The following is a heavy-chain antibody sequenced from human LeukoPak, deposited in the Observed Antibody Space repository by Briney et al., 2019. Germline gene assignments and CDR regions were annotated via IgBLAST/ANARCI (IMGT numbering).Heavy chain of an antibody. CDR3: ARAANAAIFGVVTYYYYYYMDV. D-gene: IGHD3-3*01. CDR1: GYTFTSYD. CDR2: MNPNSGNT. Sequence: ASVKVSCKASGYTFTSYDINWVRQATGQGLEWMGWMNPNSGNTGYAQKFQGRVTITRNTSISTAYMELSSLRSEDTAVYYCARAANAAIFGVVTYYYYYYMDVWGRGTTVTVSS. J-gene: IGHJ6*03. V-gene: IGHV1-8*03.